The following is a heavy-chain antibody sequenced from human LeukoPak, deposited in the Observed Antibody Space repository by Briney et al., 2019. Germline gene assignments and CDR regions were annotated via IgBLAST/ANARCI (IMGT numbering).Heavy chain of an antibody. J-gene: IGHJ6*03. Sequence: SETLSLTCAVYGGSFSGYYWSWIRQPPGKGLEWIGEINHSGSTNYNPSLKSRVTISVDTSKNQFSLKLSSVTAADTAVYYCARLLWGTTVTTSYYYYYYMDVWGKGTTVTISS. CDR1: GGSFSGYY. CDR2: INHSGST. D-gene: IGHD4-17*01. V-gene: IGHV4-34*01. CDR3: ARLLWGTTVTTSYYYYYYMDV.